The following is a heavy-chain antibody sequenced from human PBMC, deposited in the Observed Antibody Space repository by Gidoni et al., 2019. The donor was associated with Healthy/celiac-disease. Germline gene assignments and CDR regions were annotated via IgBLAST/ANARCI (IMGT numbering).Heavy chain of an antibody. J-gene: IGHJ4*02. CDR3: ARDSAAAGTWDY. Sequence: EVQLVESGGGLVKPGGSLRLSCAASGFTFSSYSMNWVRQAPGKGLEWVSSISSSSSYIYYADSVKGRFTISRDNAKNSLYLQMNSLRAEDTAVYYCARDSAAAGTWDYWGQGTLVTVSS. CDR2: ISSSSSYI. CDR1: GFTFSSYS. D-gene: IGHD6-13*01. V-gene: IGHV3-21*01.